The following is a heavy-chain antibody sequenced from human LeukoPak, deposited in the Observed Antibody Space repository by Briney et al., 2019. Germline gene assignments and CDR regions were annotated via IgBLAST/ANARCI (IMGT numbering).Heavy chain of an antibody. Sequence: SETLSLTCTVSGGSISSYYGSWVRQPPGKGLEWIGYIYYSGSTTYNPSLKSRVTISVDTSKNQFSLKLSSVTAADTAVYYCARASGYYYRFDYWGQGTLVTVSS. CDR3: ARASGYYYRFDY. CDR2: IYYSGST. D-gene: IGHD3-22*01. CDR1: GGSISSYY. V-gene: IGHV4-59*01. J-gene: IGHJ4*02.